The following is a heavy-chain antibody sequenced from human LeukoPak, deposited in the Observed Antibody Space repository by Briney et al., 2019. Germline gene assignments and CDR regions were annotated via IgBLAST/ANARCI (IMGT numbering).Heavy chain of an antibody. CDR2: IYPGDSDT. J-gene: IGHJ4*02. CDR3: ARRTGDFWSGYSTDY. D-gene: IGHD3-3*01. Sequence: GESLKISCKASGYSFTDYWIGWVRQKPGKGLEWMGIIYPGDSDTRYSPSFQGQVTISADNSISIAYLQWSSLKAWDTAMYYCARRTGDFWSGYSTDYWGQGTLVTVSS. CDR1: GYSFTDYW. V-gene: IGHV5-51*01.